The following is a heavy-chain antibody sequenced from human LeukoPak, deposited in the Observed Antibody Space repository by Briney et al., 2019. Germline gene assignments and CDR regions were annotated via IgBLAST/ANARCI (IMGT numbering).Heavy chain of an antibody. CDR2: IWYDGRNK. CDR1: GFTFSSYG. J-gene: IGHJ4*02. D-gene: IGHD3-16*01. CDR3: AKGESFGPYYFDY. Sequence: PGRSLRLSCAAFGFTFSSYGMHWVRQAPGKGLEWVAVIWYDGRNKYYADSVKGRFTISRDNSKNTLYLQMNSLRAEDTAVYYCAKGESFGPYYFDYWGQGTLVTVSS. V-gene: IGHV3-33*06.